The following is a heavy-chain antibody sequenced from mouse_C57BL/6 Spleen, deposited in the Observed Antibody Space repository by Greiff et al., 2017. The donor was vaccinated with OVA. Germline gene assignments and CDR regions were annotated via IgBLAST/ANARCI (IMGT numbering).Heavy chain of an antibody. CDR2: IYPGDGDT. J-gene: IGHJ3*01. V-gene: IGHV1-80*01. Sequence: QVQLKESGAELVKPGASVKISCKASGYAFSSYWMNWVKQRPGKGLEWIGQIYPGDGDTNYNGKFKGKATLTADKSSSTAYMQLSSLTSEDSAVYFCARGGITTVEGAYWGQGTLVTVSA. CDR1: GYAFSSYW. D-gene: IGHD1-1*01. CDR3: ARGGITTVEGAY.